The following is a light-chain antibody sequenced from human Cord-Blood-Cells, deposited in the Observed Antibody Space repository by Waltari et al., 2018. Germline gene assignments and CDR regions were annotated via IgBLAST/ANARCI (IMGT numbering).Light chain of an antibody. CDR3: AAWDDSLNGWV. J-gene: IGLJ3*02. V-gene: IGLV1-36*01. CDR2: YDD. Sequence: QSVLTQPPSVSEAPRQRVTISCSGSNSNIGNNAVNWDQQLPGKAPKLLIYYDDLLPAGVSDRFSGSKSGTSGSLAISGLQSEDEADYYCAAWDDSLNGWVFGGGTKLTVL. CDR1: NSNIGNNA.